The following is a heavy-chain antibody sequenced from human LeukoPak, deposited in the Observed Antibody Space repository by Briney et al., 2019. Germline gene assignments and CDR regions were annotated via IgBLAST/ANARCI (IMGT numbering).Heavy chain of an antibody. J-gene: IGHJ6*02. V-gene: IGHV3-48*03. CDR3: ARESRLGTIFGVVIPYYGMDV. Sequence: GGSLRLSCAASGFTFSSYEMNWVRQAPGKGLEWVSYISSSGSTIYYADSVKGRFTVSRDNAKNSLYLQMNSLRAEDTAVYYYARESRLGTIFGVVIPYYGMDVWGQGTTVTVSS. CDR2: ISSSGSTI. CDR1: GFTFSSYE. D-gene: IGHD3-3*01.